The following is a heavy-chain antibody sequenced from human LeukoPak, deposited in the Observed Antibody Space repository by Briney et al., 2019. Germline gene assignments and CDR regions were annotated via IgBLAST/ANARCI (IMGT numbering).Heavy chain of an antibody. Sequence: PGGSLRLSCAASGFTFSSYGMHWVRQAPGKGLEWVAVISYDGSDKYSADSVKGRFTISRDNSKNTLYLQMNSLRAEDTAVYYCAKNAHYQGYSYGGIDYWRQGTLVTVSS. D-gene: IGHD5-18*01. CDR3: AKNAHYQGYSYGGIDY. J-gene: IGHJ4*02. CDR1: GFTFSSYG. V-gene: IGHV3-30*18. CDR2: ISYDGSDK.